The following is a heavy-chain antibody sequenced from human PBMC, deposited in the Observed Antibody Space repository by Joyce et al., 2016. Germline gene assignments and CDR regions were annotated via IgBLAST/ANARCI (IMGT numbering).Heavy chain of an antibody. CDR3: ARDGSNYDVDY. J-gene: IGHJ4*02. V-gene: IGHV3-33*01. Sequence: QVQLVESGGGVVQPGRSLSLSCAASGFTFSAYGMHWVRQAPGKGLGWMAYIWSDGNIKYYADAVKGRFTISRDSSKNTLYLQMNNLRAEDTAVYYCARDGSNYDVDYWGQGTLVTVSS. CDR1: GFTFSAYG. CDR2: IWSDGNIK. D-gene: IGHD4-11*01.